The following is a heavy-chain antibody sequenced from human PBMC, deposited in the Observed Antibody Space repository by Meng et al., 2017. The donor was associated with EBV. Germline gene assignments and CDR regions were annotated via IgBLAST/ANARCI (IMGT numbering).Heavy chain of an antibody. CDR1: GYTFTSYG. Sequence: VQAGVRVENPGASVTVSCKASGYTFTSYGISWVRQAPGQGLEWRGWISAYNGNTNYAQKLQGRVTMTTDTSTSTAYMELRSLRSDDTAVYYCARGLDYFDYWGQGTLVTVSS. J-gene: IGHJ4*02. V-gene: IGHV1-18*01. CDR2: ISAYNGNT. CDR3: ARGLDYFDY.